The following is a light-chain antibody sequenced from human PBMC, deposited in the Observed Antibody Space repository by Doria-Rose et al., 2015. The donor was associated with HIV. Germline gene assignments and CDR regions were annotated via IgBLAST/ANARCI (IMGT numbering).Light chain of an antibody. J-gene: IGKJ2*01. CDR1: QSISSY. Sequence: DIRLTQSPSSLSTSVGDRVTITCRASQSISSYLNWYQQKPGKAPKLLIYATSTLQSGVPSRFSGSGSGTDFTLTISSLQPEDFGTYHCQQSYSVPYTFGQGTKLEIK. V-gene: IGKV1-39*01. CDR3: QQSYSVPYT. CDR2: ATS.